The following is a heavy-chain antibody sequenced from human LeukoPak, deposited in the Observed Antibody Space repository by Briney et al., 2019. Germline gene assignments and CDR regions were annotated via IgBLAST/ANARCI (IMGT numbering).Heavy chain of an antibody. CDR3: ARGRLYCTNGVCSTGWFDP. J-gene: IGHJ5*02. V-gene: IGHV4-34*01. Sequence: SETLSLTCAVYGGSFSGYYWSWIRQSPGKGLEWIGEINHSGSTNYNPSLKSRVIISVDTSKNQFSLKLSSVTAADTAVYYCARGRLYCTNGVCSTGWFDPWGQGTLVTVSS. CDR2: INHSGST. D-gene: IGHD2-8*01. CDR1: GGSFSGYY.